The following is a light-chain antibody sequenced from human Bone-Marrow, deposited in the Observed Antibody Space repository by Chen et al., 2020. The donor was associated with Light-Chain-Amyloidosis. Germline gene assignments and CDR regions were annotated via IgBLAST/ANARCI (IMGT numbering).Light chain of an antibody. CDR1: QGIRID. J-gene: IGKJ4*01. CDR2: EAS. Sequence: DIQMTQSPSSLSASVGDRVTITCRASQGIRIDLGWYQQKPGKAPKRLIYEASNLQSGVPPRFSGSGSGTEFTLTISSLQPEDIATYYCLQHQSYPLTFGGGTKVEIK. V-gene: IGKV1-17*01. CDR3: LQHQSYPLT.